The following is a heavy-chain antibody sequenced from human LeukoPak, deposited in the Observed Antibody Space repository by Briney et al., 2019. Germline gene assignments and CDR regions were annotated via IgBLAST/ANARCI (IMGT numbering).Heavy chain of an antibody. D-gene: IGHD4-23*01. J-gene: IGHJ6*03. CDR1: GGPFSDYF. V-gene: IGHV4-34*01. Sequence: PSETLSLTCAVYGGPFSDYFWSWIRQPPGKGLEWIGEINHRGNTKYDPSLKSRVTIARDTSKNQFSLKLSSVTAADTAVYYCARHAEGGYGGNSGYYYYYMDVWGKGTTVTVSS. CDR2: INHRGNT. CDR3: ARHAEGGYGGNSGYYYYYMDV.